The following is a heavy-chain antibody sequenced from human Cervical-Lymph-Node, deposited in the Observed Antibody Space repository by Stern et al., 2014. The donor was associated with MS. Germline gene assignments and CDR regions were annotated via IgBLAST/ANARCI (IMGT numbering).Heavy chain of an antibody. J-gene: IGHJ6*02. CDR3: ARVATSATKGGFYWYGLDV. V-gene: IGHV1-18*01. CDR2: ISAHNGTT. CDR1: GYTLANYG. Sequence: QVQLVESGAEVKKPGASVKVSCKASGYTLANYGLTWVRQAPGQGLEWMGWISAHNGTTNFVQNFQDRVTMTTETSTNTAHMELRRLRSDDTAVYYCARVATSATKGGFYWYGLDVWGQGTTVTVSS. D-gene: IGHD3-16*01.